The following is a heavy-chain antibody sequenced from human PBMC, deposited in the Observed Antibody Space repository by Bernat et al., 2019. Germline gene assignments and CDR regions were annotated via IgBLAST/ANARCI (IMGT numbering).Heavy chain of an antibody. Sequence: EVQLVETGGGLIQPGGSLRLSCAASGFTVSSNYMSWVRQAPGKGREWVSVIYSGGSTYYADSVKGRFTISRDNSKNTLYLQMNSLRAEDTAVYYCASRTVVPRLDYYYYGMDVWGQGTTVTVSS. CDR1: GFTVSSNY. CDR3: ASRTVVPRLDYYYYGMDV. J-gene: IGHJ6*02. V-gene: IGHV3-53*02. CDR2: IYSGGST. D-gene: IGHD4-23*01.